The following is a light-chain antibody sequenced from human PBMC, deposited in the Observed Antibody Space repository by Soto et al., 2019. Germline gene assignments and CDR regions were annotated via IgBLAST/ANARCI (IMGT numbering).Light chain of an antibody. CDR2: DAS. J-gene: IGKJ2*01. CDR1: QSVSSY. V-gene: IGKV3-11*01. CDR3: QQRSYWPPYT. Sequence: ETVMTQSPATLSVSPGERATLSCRASQSVSSYLAWYQQKPGQAPRLLIYDASSRATGIPARFSGSGFGTDFTLTISSLESEDSAVYYCQQRSYWPPYTFGQGTKVDNK.